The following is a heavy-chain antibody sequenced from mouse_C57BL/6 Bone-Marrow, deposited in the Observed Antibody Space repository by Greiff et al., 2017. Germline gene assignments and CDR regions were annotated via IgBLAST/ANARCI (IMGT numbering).Heavy chain of an antibody. CDR2: IDPETGGT. CDR3: TREGDSNRFAY. V-gene: IGHV1-15*01. D-gene: IGHD3-3*01. Sequence: QVQLQQSGAELVRPGASVTLSCKASGYTFTDYEMHWVKQTPVHGLEWIGAIDPETGGTAYNQKFKGKAILTADKSSSTAYMELRSLTSEDSAVYYCTREGDSNRFAYWGQGTLVTVSA. J-gene: IGHJ3*01. CDR1: GYTFTDYE.